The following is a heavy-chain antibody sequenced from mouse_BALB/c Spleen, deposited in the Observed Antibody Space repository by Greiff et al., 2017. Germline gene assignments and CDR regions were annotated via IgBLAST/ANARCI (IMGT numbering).Heavy chain of an antibody. D-gene: IGHD3-1*01. CDR3: ARWAFDY. Sequence: EVQVVESGGDLVKPGGSLKLSCAASGFTFSSYGMSWVRQTPDKRLEWVATISSGGSYTYYPDSVKGRFTISRDNAKNTLYLQMSSLKSEDTAMYYCARWAFDYWGQGTTLTVSS. J-gene: IGHJ2*01. CDR1: GFTFSSYG. V-gene: IGHV5-6*01. CDR2: ISSGGSYT.